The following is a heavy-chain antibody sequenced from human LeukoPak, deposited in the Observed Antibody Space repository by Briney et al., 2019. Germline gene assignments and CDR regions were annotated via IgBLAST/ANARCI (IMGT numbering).Heavy chain of an antibody. V-gene: IGHV3-11*01. CDR2: IRSSGSDT. CDR1: GFTFSDYQ. Sequence: GGSLRLSCAAPGFTFSDYQMSWIRQAPGKGLEWVSYIRSSGSDTYYADSVKGRFTISRDNTKNALYLQMNSLRAEDMAVYYCAKGAYDYIEMGYFDYWGQGTLVTVSS. J-gene: IGHJ4*02. D-gene: IGHD5-12*01. CDR3: AKGAYDYIEMGYFDY.